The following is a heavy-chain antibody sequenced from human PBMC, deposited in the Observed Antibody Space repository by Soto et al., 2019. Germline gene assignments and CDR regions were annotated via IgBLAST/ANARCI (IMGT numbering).Heavy chain of an antibody. J-gene: IGHJ4*02. CDR3: ARGFAAGKGSPPDY. CDR2: LNGSGGST. CDR1: GFTFSNYA. Sequence: EVRLWESGGGLVQPGGSLRLSCAASGFTFSNYAMTWVRQAPGKGLEWVSGLNGSGGSTSSADSVKGRFAISRDNSKNTLYLQMNSLRDGDTDVYYWARGFAAGKGSPPDYWGQGPLVTVSS. V-gene: IGHV3-23*01. D-gene: IGHD3-10*01.